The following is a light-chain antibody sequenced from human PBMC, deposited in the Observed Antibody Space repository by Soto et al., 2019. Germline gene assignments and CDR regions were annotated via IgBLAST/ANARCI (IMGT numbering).Light chain of an antibody. J-gene: IGKJ4*01. CDR2: DAS. Sequence: EIVMTQSPATLSVSPGDRATLSCRASQSVSSSLAWYQQIPGQAPRLLIYDASTRATGIPPRFGGSGSGTEFSLTISSLQSEDFAGYYGQQYNNWPPLTFGGGTKVEIK. V-gene: IGKV3-15*01. CDR1: QSVSSS. CDR3: QQYNNWPPLT.